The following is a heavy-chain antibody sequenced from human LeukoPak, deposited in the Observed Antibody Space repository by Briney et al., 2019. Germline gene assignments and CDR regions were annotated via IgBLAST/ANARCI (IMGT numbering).Heavy chain of an antibody. Sequence: PGGSLRLSCAASGFTFSSYEMNWVRQAPGKGLVWVSYISSSGSTIYYADSVKGRFTISRDNAKNSLYLQMNSLRAEDTAVYHCARDRCSGGSCYSAAVFDYWGQGTLVTVSS. CDR2: ISSSGSTI. CDR1: GFTFSSYE. V-gene: IGHV3-48*03. D-gene: IGHD2-15*01. J-gene: IGHJ4*02. CDR3: ARDRCSGGSCYSAAVFDY.